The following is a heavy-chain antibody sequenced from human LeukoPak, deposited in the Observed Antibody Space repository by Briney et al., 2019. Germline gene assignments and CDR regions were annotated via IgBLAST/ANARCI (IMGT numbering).Heavy chain of an antibody. CDR1: GESFSGYY. V-gene: IGHV4-34*01. D-gene: IGHD2-15*01. J-gene: IGHJ6*02. CDR2: INHSGNT. CDR3: ARGANFYYYGMDV. Sequence: PSETLSLTCAVYGESFSGYYWSWIRQPPGKGLEWIGEINHSGNTNYNPSLKSRVTISVDTSKNQFSLRLSSVTAADTAVYYCARGANFYYYGMDVWGQGTTVTVSS.